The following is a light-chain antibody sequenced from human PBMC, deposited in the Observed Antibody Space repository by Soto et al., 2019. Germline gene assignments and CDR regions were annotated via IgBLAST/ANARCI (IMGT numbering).Light chain of an antibody. Sequence: EIVVTQSPGTLSLSPGERATLSCRASQSVSSSYLAWYQQKPAQAPRLLIYGASSSATGIQDRFSGSGSGTDFTLTISRLDPEDFAVYCCQQHGSALWTFGQGTKVEIK. CDR3: QQHGSALWT. CDR1: QSVSSSY. J-gene: IGKJ1*01. V-gene: IGKV3-20*01. CDR2: GAS.